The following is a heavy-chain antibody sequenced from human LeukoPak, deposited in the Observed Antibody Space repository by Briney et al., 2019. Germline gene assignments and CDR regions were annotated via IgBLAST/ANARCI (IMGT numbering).Heavy chain of an antibody. J-gene: IGHJ4*02. V-gene: IGHV4-34*01. CDR2: IYYSGSN. D-gene: IGHD5-24*01. CDR3: VRQGRGSLKKRAFDY. Sequence: SETLSLTCAVYGASFSGYYWSWIRQPPGNGLEWIGYIYYSGSNYYNPSLKSRVTISVDTPKNQFSLKLTSVTAADTAVYYCVRQGRGSLKKRAFDYWGQGTLVTVSS. CDR1: GASFSGYY.